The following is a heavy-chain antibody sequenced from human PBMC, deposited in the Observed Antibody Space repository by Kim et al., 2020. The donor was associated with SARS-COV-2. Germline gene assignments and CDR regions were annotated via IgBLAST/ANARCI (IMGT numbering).Heavy chain of an antibody. Sequence: QKFQDRVNMTRDTSTSTVYMELSSLRSEDTAGYYCARDLDCSSTSCPIDYWGQGTLVTVSS. J-gene: IGHJ4*02. V-gene: IGHV1-46*01. D-gene: IGHD2-2*01. CDR3: ARDLDCSSTSCPIDY.